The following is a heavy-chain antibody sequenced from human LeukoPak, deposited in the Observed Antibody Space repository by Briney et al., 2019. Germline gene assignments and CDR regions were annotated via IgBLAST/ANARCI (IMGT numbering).Heavy chain of an antibody. D-gene: IGHD3-10*02. CDR3: AAGRLCSWAFDI. CDR1: GFTFTNSA. Sequence: SVKVSCKASGFTFTNSAMQWVRQARGQRLEWIGWIVVGSGKTHYAQKFQERVTITRDMATSTAYMELSSLRSEDTAVYYCAAGRLCSWAFDIWGQGTMVTVSS. CDR2: IVVGSGKT. J-gene: IGHJ3*02. V-gene: IGHV1-58*02.